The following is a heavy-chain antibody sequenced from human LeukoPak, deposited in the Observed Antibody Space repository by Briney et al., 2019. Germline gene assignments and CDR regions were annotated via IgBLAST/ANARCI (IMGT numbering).Heavy chain of an antibody. D-gene: IGHD6-13*01. V-gene: IGHV1-46*01. CDR2: INPSGSSA. J-gene: IGHJ6*03. CDR3: ASVRRGIDSSSWYGNEYYYMDV. CDR1: GYSFTSYY. Sequence: ASVKVSCKASGYSFTSYYMHWVRQAPGQGLEWMGSINPSGSSAAYAQKFQGRLTMTRDMFTSTDYMELTSLTSDDTAVYYCASVRRGIDSSSWYGNEYYYMDVWGKGTTVTISS.